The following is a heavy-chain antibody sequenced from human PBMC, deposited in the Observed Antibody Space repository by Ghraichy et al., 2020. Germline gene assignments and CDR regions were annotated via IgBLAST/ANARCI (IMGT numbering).Heavy chain of an antibody. CDR2: IYTSGST. CDR3: ARGFRVYCSSTSCYRGFDY. CDR1: GGSISSYY. Sequence: TLSLTCTVSGGSISSYYWSWIQQPAGKGLEWIGRIYTSGSTNYNPSLKSRVTMSVDTSKNQFSPKLSSVTAADTAGYYCARGFRVYCSSTSCYRGFDYWGQGTLVTVSS. J-gene: IGHJ4*02. V-gene: IGHV4-4*07. D-gene: IGHD2-2*01.